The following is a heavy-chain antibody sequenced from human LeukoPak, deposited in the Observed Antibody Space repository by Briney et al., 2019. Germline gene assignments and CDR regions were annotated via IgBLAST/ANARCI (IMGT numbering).Heavy chain of an antibody. D-gene: IGHD4-23*01. CDR2: IYPADSDI. V-gene: IGHV5-51*01. CDR3: ASRPFETTVVPWDFY. Sequence: GESLKISCKGSGYSINNYWIAWVRQMPGKGLEWMGIIYPADSDIRYSPSFQGQVTISADKSINTAYLQWSSLTASDTAMYYCASRPFETTVVPWDFYWGQGTQVTVSS. J-gene: IGHJ4*02. CDR1: GYSINNYW.